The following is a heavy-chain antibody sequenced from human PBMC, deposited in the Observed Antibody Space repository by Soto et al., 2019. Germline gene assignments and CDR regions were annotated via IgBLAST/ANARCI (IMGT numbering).Heavy chain of an antibody. CDR2: ISAYNGNT. CDR3: ARDNRNYPTSHYYYYGMDV. CDR1: GYTFTSYG. D-gene: IGHD1-7*01. Sequence: ASVKVSCKASGYTFTSYGISWVRQAPGQGLEWMGWISAYNGNTNYAQKLQGRVTMTTDTSTSTAYMELRSLRSDDTAVYYCARDNRNYPTSHYYYYGMDVWGQGTTLTVSS. V-gene: IGHV1-18*01. J-gene: IGHJ6*02.